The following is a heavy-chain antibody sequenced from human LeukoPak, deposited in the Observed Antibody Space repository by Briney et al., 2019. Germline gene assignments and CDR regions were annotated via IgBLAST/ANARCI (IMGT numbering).Heavy chain of an antibody. D-gene: IGHD3-22*01. J-gene: IGHJ4*02. CDR3: ASLGYYDSSGYPPLDY. Sequence: SETLSLTCTVSGVSISSGDYYWSWIRQPPGKGLEWIGYIYYSGSTYYNPSLKSRVTISVGTSKNQFSLKLSSVTAADTAVYYCASLGYYDSSGYPPLDYWGQGTLVTVSS. CDR1: GVSISSGDYY. CDR2: IYYSGST. V-gene: IGHV4-30-4*01.